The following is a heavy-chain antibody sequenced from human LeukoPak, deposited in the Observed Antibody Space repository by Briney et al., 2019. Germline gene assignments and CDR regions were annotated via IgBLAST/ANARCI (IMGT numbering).Heavy chain of an antibody. D-gene: IGHD3-3*01. CDR1: GFTFSSYW. V-gene: IGHV3-7*01. CDR2: IKQDGSEK. CDR3: ARSSGTFWSYYFPLDF. Sequence: QPGGSLRLSCAASGFTFSSYWMSWVRQAPGKGLEWVANIKQDGSEKYYVDSVKGRFTISRDNAKISLYLQMNSLRAEDTAVYYCARSSGTFWSYYFPLDFWGQGTLVTVSS. J-gene: IGHJ4*02.